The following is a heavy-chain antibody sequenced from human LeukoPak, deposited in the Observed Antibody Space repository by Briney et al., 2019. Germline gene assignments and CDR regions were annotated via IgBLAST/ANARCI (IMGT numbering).Heavy chain of an antibody. Sequence: SETLSLTCTVSGGSIGTYYWSWVRQSPGTGLEWIGYIYVTGTRYNPYLQSRVTISVDRSRNQFFLKMTSVTAADTAVYYCARHIGRGIEDMDVWGRGTKVTVSS. CDR3: ARHIGRGIEDMDV. V-gene: IGHV4-59*08. CDR2: IYVTGT. J-gene: IGHJ6*03. D-gene: IGHD6-13*01. CDR1: GGSIGTYY.